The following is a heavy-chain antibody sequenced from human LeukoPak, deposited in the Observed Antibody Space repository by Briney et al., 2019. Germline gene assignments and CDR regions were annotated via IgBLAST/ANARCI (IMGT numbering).Heavy chain of an antibody. J-gene: IGHJ3*02. CDR2: ISWNSGSI. V-gene: IGHV3-9*01. CDR3: AKDKRDGYNYPFDAFDI. Sequence: GRSLRLSCAASGFTFDDYAMHWVRQAPGKGLEWVSGISWNSGSIGYADSVKGRFTISRDNAKNSLYLQTNSLRAEDTALYYCAKDKRDGYNYPFDAFDIWGQGTMVTVSS. D-gene: IGHD5-24*01. CDR1: GFTFDDYA.